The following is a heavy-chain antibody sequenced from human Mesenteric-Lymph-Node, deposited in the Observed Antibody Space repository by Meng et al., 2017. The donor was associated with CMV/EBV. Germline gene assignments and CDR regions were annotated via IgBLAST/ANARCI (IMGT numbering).Heavy chain of an antibody. D-gene: IGHD2-2*01. CDR2: ISSSNYI. J-gene: IGHJ4*02. CDR3: ARRFCSSSNCLIDY. CDR1: GFSFSTYS. V-gene: IGHV3-21*01. Sequence: GESLKISCAASGFSFSTYSMKWVRQAPGKGLEWVSSISSSNYIYYADSVKGRFTISRDNAQNSLYLQMNSLRAEDTALYYCARRFCSSSNCLIDYWGQGTLVTVSS.